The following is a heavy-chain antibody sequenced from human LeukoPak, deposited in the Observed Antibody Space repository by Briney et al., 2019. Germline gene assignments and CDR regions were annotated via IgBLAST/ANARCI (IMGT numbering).Heavy chain of an antibody. Sequence: GGSLRLSCAASEFTFSSYAMSWVRQAPGKGLEWVSAISGSGGSTYYADSVKGRFTISRDNSKNTLYLQMNSLRAEDTAVYYCAKLVVITIFGVVPEYFQHWGQGTLVTVSS. V-gene: IGHV3-23*01. CDR2: ISGSGGST. D-gene: IGHD3-3*01. J-gene: IGHJ1*01. CDR1: EFTFSSYA. CDR3: AKLVVITIFGVVPEYFQH.